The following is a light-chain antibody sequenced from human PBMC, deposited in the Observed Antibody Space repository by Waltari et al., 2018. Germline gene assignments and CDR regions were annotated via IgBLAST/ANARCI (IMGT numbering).Light chain of an antibody. CDR2: DAS. Sequence: DIQMTQSPSSLSASVGDRVTITCQASQDIRKYLNWYQQKPGKAPKLLIYDASNLETGVPSRFSGSGSGTDFTFTISSLQPEDIATFYCKQYDNLPFTFGPGTKVDIK. CDR3: KQYDNLPFT. J-gene: IGKJ3*01. CDR1: QDIRKY. V-gene: IGKV1-33*01.